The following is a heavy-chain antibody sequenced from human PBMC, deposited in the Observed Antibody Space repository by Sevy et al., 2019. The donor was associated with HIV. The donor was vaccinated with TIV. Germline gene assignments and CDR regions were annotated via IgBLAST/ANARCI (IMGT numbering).Heavy chain of an antibody. V-gene: IGHV4-59*01. D-gene: IGHD5-18*01. CDR1: GGSISSFY. J-gene: IGHJ4*02. CDR2: ISYSGST. Sequence: SETLSLACTVSGGSISSFYWNWIRQSPGKGLEWIGYISYSGSTNYNPSLKSRVTISVDTSKNQFSLKLSSVTAADTAVYYCARGIFSYGYWREFDYWGQGNLVTVSS. CDR3: ARGIFSYGYWREFDY.